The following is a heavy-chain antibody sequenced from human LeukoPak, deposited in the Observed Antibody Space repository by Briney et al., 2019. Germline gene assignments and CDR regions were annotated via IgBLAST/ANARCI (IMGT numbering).Heavy chain of an antibody. Sequence: SETLTLTCTVSGGSISNYYWNWIRQPPGKGLEWIGCIYYTGNTNYYPSLKSRVTRSVDTSKNQFSLKLSSVNAEDTAVYYCARGYYNPPGIAVAGVFDYWGQGTLVTVSS. CDR1: GGSISNYY. V-gene: IGHV4-59*12. J-gene: IGHJ4*02. CDR3: ARGYYNPPGIAVAGVFDY. CDR2: IYYTGNT. D-gene: IGHD6-19*01.